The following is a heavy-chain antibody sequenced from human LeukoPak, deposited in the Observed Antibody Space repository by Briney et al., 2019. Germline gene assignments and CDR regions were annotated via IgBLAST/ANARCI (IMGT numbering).Heavy chain of an antibody. Sequence: GGSLRLSCAASGFRFSNSWMYWVRQGPGKGPVWVSRMKTDGTRIEYADSVKGRFTISRDNAKNTLFLQMSSLRVEDTAVYYCAKGSSGWGYWHFDLWGRGALVTVSS. CDR1: GFRFSNSW. D-gene: IGHD6-19*01. CDR2: MKTDGTRI. J-gene: IGHJ2*01. V-gene: IGHV3-74*01. CDR3: AKGSSGWGYWHFDL.